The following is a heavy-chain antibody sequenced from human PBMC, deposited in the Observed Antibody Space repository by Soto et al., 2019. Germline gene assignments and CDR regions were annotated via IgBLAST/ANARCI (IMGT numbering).Heavy chain of an antibody. CDR1: GGSISSIIYY. V-gene: IGHV4-39*01. CDR2: IYYSGST. J-gene: IGHJ6*02. Sequence: SDTLCLTCTVSGGSISSIIYYWGWIRQPPGKGLEWIGSIYYSGSTYYNPSLKSRVTISVDTSKNQFSLKLSSVTAADTAVYYCASFWRGGSCYFGYYYYGMDVWGQGTTVTVSS. CDR3: ASFWRGGSCYFGYYYYGMDV. D-gene: IGHD2-15*01.